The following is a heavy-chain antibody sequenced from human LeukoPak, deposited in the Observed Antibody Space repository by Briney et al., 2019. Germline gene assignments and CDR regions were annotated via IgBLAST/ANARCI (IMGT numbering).Heavy chain of an antibody. CDR1: GYTFTDYY. J-gene: IGHJ5*02. Sequence: GASVKVSCKASGYTFTDYYLHWVRLAPGQGLEWMGWIKPNSGGTNYAHKFQGRVTMTRDTSLNTAYMELNRLISDDTAVYYCAREPVTGTLNFFDPWGQGALVTVTS. D-gene: IGHD6-19*01. CDR3: AREPVTGTLNFFDP. V-gene: IGHV1-2*02. CDR2: IKPNSGGT.